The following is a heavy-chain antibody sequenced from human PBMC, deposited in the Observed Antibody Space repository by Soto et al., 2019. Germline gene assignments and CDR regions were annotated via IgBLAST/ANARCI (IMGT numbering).Heavy chain of an antibody. CDR1: GGTFSSYA. CDR2: IIPIFGTA. CDR3: ARPNRITMIEYYGMDV. D-gene: IGHD3-22*01. Sequence: GASVKVSCKASGGTFSSYAISWVRQAPGQGLEWKGGIIPIFGTANYAQKFQGRVTITADESTSTAYMELSSLRSEDTAVYYCARPNRITMIEYYGMDVWGQGTTVTVSS. J-gene: IGHJ6*02. V-gene: IGHV1-69*13.